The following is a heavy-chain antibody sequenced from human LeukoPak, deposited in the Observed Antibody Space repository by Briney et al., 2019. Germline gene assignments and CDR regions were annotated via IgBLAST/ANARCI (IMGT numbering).Heavy chain of an antibody. J-gene: IGHJ4*02. CDR1: GFTFSSYA. Sequence: GRSLRLSCEASGFTFSSYAIHWVRQAPGKGLEWVAVISYDGSDKYYADSVKGRFTLSRDNSKNTVYLQMNSLRVEDTAVYYCARGIYSGYDSADYWGQGTLATVSS. D-gene: IGHD5-12*01. CDR3: ARGIYSGYDSADY. V-gene: IGHV3-30*04. CDR2: ISYDGSDK.